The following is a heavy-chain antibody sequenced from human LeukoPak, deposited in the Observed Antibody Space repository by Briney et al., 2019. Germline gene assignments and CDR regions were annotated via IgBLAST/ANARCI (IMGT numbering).Heavy chain of an antibody. D-gene: IGHD6-19*01. V-gene: IGHV3-53*01. CDR3: TRGGSSGWYALGY. J-gene: IGHJ4*02. CDR2: IYSSGST. CDR1: GFTVSSNY. Sequence: PGGSLRLSCAASGFTVSSNYMSWVRQAPGKGLKWVSVIYSSGSTYYADSVKGRFTISRDNSKNTLYLQMNSLRAEDTAVYYCTRGGSSGWYALGYWGQGTLVTVSS.